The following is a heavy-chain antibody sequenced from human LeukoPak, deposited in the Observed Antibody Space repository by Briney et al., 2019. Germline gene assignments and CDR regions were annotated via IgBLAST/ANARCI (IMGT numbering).Heavy chain of an antibody. CDR1: GYSFTSYG. Sequence: GASVKVSCKASGYSFTSYGISWVRQAPGQGLEWMGWISTYNGNTNYAQKIQGRVTMTTDASTSTTYMELRSLSSDGTAVYYCARLLDRTYFDYWGQGTLVTVSS. CDR3: ARLLDRTYFDY. J-gene: IGHJ4*02. V-gene: IGHV1-18*01. CDR2: ISTYNGNT. D-gene: IGHD2-15*01.